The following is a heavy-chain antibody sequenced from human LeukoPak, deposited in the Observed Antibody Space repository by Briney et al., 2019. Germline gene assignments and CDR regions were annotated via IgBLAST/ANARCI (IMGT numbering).Heavy chain of an antibody. CDR3: AKARNWNDFDY. Sequence: HPGGSLRLSCAASGFTFSNYAMSWVRQAPGKGLEWVSAISGRGGSTYYADSVKGRFTISRDNSKNTLYLQMNSLRAEDTAVYYCAKARNWNDFDYWGQGTLVTVSS. J-gene: IGHJ4*02. CDR2: ISGRGGST. CDR1: GFTFSNYA. V-gene: IGHV3-23*01. D-gene: IGHD1-1*01.